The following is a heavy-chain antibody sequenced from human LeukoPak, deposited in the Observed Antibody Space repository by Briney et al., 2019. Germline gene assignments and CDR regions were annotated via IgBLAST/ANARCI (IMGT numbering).Heavy chain of an antibody. V-gene: IGHV3-53*01. CDR2: IYSGGST. D-gene: IGHD5-18*01. J-gene: IGHJ4*02. Sequence: GGSLRLSCAASGFTVSSNYMSWVRQAPGKGLEWVSVIYSGGSTNYADSVKGRFTISRDNSKNTLYLQMNSLRAEDTAAYYCARSPGYSYSDAFDYWGQGTLVTVSS. CDR3: ARSPGYSYSDAFDY. CDR1: GFTVSSNY.